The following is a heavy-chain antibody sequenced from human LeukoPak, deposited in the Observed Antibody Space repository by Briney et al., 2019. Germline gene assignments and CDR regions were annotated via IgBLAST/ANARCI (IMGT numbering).Heavy chain of an antibody. J-gene: IGHJ4*02. CDR3: ARERCTSTKCYYDY. V-gene: IGHV4-59*01. Sequence: NTSETLSLTCTVSGGSISSYYWSWIRQPPGKGLEWIGYIYYSGSTNYNPSLKSRVTISVDTSKNQFSLKLSSVTAADTAVYYCARERCTSTKCYYDYWGQGTLVTVSS. CDR2: IYYSGST. D-gene: IGHD2-2*01. CDR1: GGSISSYY.